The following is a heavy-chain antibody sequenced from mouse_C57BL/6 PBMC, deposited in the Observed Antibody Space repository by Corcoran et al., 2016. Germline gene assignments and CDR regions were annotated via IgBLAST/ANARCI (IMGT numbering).Heavy chain of an antibody. CDR1: GYTFTDYY. Sequence: EVQLQQSGPELVKPGASVKISCKASGYTFTDYYMNWVKQSHGKSLEWIGDINPNNGGTSYNQKFKGKATLTVDKSSSTAYMELRSLTSEDSAVYYCARGDYYGSSYYWGQGTSVTVSS. D-gene: IGHD1-1*01. J-gene: IGHJ4*01. CDR2: INPNNGGT. CDR3: ARGDYYGSSYY. V-gene: IGHV1-26*01.